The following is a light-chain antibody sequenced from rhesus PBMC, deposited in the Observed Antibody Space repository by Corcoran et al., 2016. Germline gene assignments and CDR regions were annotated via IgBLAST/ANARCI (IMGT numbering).Light chain of an antibody. CDR2: AEA. CDR3: QHSHGTPYT. J-gene: IGKJ3*01. Sequence: DIQMTQSPSSLSASVGDRVTITCRASESVNNYLHWYQQKPGTAPKVLIYAEATLKSGVPSRFSGRGSGTDYTFTISSLQPEDVATYYCQHSHGTPYTFGPGTKVEI. V-gene: IGKV1-74*01. CDR1: ESVNNY.